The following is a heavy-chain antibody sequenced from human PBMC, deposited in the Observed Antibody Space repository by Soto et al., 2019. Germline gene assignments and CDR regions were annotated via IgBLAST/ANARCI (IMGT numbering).Heavy chain of an antibody. J-gene: IGHJ4*02. V-gene: IGHV1-18*01. D-gene: IGHD3-10*01. CDR1: GYTFTSYG. Sequence: GASVKVSCKASGYTFTSYGISWVRQAPGQGLEWMGWISAYNGNTNYAQKLQGRVTMTTDTSTSTAYLELRSLRSDDTAVYYCASVAYGSWTSNTRYWGQGTLVTVSS. CDR3: ASVAYGSWTSNTRY. CDR2: ISAYNGNT.